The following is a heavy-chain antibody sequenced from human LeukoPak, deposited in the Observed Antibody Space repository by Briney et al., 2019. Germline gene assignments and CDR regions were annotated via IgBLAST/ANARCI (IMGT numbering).Heavy chain of an antibody. V-gene: IGHV3-48*01. CDR3: AKGYRSGWFPWFDP. Sequence: GGSLRLSCAASGFTFSSYSISWVRQAPGKGLEWVSYISTGSSDMKYADSVKGRFTISRDNSENTLYLRMNSLRAEDTAVYYCAKGYRSGWFPWFDPWGQGTLVTVSS. J-gene: IGHJ5*02. D-gene: IGHD6-19*01. CDR2: ISTGSSDM. CDR1: GFTFSSYS.